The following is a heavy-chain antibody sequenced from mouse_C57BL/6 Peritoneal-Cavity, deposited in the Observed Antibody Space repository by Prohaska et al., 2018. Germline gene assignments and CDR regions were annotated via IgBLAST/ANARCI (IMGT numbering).Heavy chain of an antibody. Sequence: HGKSLEWFGDINPNYGGTIYNQKFKGKATLTVDKSSSTAYMELRSLTSEDTAVYYCARGYFDVWGTGTTVTVSS. J-gene: IGHJ1*03. V-gene: IGHV1-18*01. CDR3: ARGYFDV. CDR2: INPNYGGT.